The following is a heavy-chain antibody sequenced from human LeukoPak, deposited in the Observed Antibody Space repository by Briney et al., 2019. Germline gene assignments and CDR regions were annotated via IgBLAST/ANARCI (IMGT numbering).Heavy chain of an antibody. V-gene: IGHV3-53*01. D-gene: IGHD3-3*02. J-gene: IGHJ6*02. CDR2: IYSGGST. Sequence: GGSLRLSCPASGFTFSDNYMSWVRQAPGKGLEWVSVIYSGGSTFYADAVKGRFTISRDNSKNTLYLQMNSLRAEDTAVYYCARATPSIHYGMDVWGQGTTVTVSS. CDR1: GFTFSDNY. CDR3: ARATPSIHYGMDV.